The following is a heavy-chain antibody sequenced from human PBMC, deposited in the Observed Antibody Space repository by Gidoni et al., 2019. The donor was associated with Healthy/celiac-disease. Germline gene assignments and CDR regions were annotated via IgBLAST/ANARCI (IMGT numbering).Heavy chain of an antibody. CDR2: IYYSGST. Sequence: QLQLQESGPGLVKPSETLSLTCTVSGGSISSSSYYWGWIRQPPGKGLEWIGSIYYSGSTYYNPSLKSRVTISVDTSKNQFSLKLSSVTAADTAVYYCARFYRPDDAFDIWGQGTMVTVSS. CDR1: GGSISSSSYY. CDR3: ARFYRPDDAFDI. J-gene: IGHJ3*02. D-gene: IGHD1-26*01. V-gene: IGHV4-39*01.